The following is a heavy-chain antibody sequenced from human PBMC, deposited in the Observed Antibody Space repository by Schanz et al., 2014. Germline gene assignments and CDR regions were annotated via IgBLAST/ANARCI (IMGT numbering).Heavy chain of an antibody. CDR2: IVPIAGIT. D-gene: IGHD4-17*01. Sequence: QVHLVQSGAEVKKPGSSVKVSCKASGGTFSSDTFSWVRQAPGQGLEWMGRIVPIAGITNYAQRFQGRVTITADKSSDTAYMELSSLRSEDTAVYYCARGYGDSPTAVWGQGTLVTVSS. V-gene: IGHV1-69*02. CDR3: ARGYGDSPTAV. CDR1: GGTFSSDT. J-gene: IGHJ4*02.